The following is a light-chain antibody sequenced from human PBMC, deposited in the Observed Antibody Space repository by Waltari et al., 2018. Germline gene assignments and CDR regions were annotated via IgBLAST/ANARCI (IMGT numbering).Light chain of an antibody. CDR2: HAS. J-gene: IGLJ2*01. CDR3: LVWHSTIDHQGV. V-gene: IGLV3-21*04. CDR1: NIGRKS. Sequence: SYVVTQSPSVSVAPGETARITCGGDNIGRKSVHWYQQRPGQAPVLVISHASDRPSGLPERFSGSNSGNTAARTIGWVEAEDEADYYCLVWHSTIDHQGVFGGGTKLTVL.